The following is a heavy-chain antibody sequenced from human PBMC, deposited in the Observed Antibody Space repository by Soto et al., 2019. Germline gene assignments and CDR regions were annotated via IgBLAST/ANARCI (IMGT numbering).Heavy chain of an antibody. J-gene: IGHJ6*02. Sequence: ASVKVSCKASGYTFTSYDINWVRQATGQGLEWMGWMNPNSGNTGYAQKFQGRVTMTTNTSISTAYMELSSLRSEDTAVYYCAREGVVVAKGPYYYYGMDVWGQGTTVTVSS. CDR1: GYTFTSYD. CDR2: MNPNSGNT. D-gene: IGHD2-15*01. CDR3: AREGVVVAKGPYYYYGMDV. V-gene: IGHV1-8*01.